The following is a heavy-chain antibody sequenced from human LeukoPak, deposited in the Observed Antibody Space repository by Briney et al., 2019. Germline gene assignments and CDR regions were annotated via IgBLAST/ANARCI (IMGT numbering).Heavy chain of an antibody. CDR3: AKDQGSGSYYQTPLDY. V-gene: IGHV3-30*02. CDR1: GFTFSSYG. CDR2: IRYDGSNK. Sequence: GGSLRLSCAASGFTFSSYGMHWVRQAPGKGLEWVAFIRYDGSNKYYADSVKGRFTISRDNSKNTLYLQMNSLRAEDTAVYYCAKDQGSGSYYQTPLDYWGQGTLVTVSS. D-gene: IGHD3-10*01. J-gene: IGHJ4*02.